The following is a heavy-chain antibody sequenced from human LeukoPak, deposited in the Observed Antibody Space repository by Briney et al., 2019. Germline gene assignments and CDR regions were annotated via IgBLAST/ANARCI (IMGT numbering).Heavy chain of an antibody. D-gene: IGHD3-3*01. Sequence: KPSETLSLTCAVYGGSFSGYYWSWIRQPPGKGLEWIGEINHSGSTNYNPSLKSRVTISVDTSKNQFSLKLSSVTAADTAVYYCARGLDPTYYDFWSGYYKGRSGMDVWGQGTTVTVSS. CDR2: INHSGST. CDR3: ARGLDPTYYDFWSGYYKGRSGMDV. CDR1: GGSFSGYY. J-gene: IGHJ6*02. V-gene: IGHV4-34*01.